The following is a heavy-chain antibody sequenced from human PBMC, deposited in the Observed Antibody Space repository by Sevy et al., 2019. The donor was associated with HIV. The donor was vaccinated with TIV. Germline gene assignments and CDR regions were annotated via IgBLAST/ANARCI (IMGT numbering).Heavy chain of an antibody. CDR1: GYTFTSYG. V-gene: IGHV1-18*01. Sequence: ASVKVSCKASGYTFTSYGISWVRQAPGQGLEWMGWISAYNGNTNYAQKLQGRVTMTTDTSTITAYMELRGLRSDDTAVYYCASGTIFGVASDAFDIWGQGTMVTVSS. D-gene: IGHD3-3*01. CDR2: ISAYNGNT. J-gene: IGHJ3*02. CDR3: ASGTIFGVASDAFDI.